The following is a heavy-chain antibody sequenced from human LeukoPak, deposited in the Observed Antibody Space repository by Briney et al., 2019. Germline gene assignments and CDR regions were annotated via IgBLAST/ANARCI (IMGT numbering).Heavy chain of an antibody. J-gene: IGHJ6*02. Sequence: ASVKVSCKASGYTFTGYYMHWVRQAPGQGLEWMGWINPNSGGTNYAQKFQGRVTMTRDTSISTAYMELSRLRSDDTAVYYCARAVRLGYYYYGMDVWGQGTTVTVSS. V-gene: IGHV1-2*02. CDR3: ARAVRLGYYYYGMDV. CDR1: GYTFTGYY. CDR2: INPNSGGT. D-gene: IGHD3-10*01.